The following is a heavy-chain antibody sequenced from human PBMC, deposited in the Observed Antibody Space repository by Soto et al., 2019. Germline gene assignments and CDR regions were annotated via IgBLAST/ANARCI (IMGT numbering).Heavy chain of an antibody. CDR3: ARGGYRYYYDSGSYSFDY. D-gene: IGHD3-10*01. Sequence: SETLSLTCTVSGDSISSSSYYWSWIRQPPGKGLEWIGYIYYSGSTNYNPSLKSRVTISVDTSKNQFSLKLSSVTAADTAVYYCARGGYRYYYDSGSYSFDYWGQGTLVTVS. J-gene: IGHJ4*02. V-gene: IGHV4-61*01. CDR2: IYYSGST. CDR1: GDSISSSSYY.